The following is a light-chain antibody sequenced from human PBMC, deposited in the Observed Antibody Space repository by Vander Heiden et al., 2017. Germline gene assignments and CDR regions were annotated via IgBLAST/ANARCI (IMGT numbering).Light chain of an antibody. CDR1: QSISSW. J-gene: IGKJ2*02. CDR2: KAS. V-gene: IGKV1-5*03. CDR3: QQDNSYSGT. Sequence: IHSTHAPSTLSASVGDRVTIPCRASQSISSWLAWYQQKPEKAPKLLIYKASSLESGVPSRFSGSASGTEFTLTISILHPDDFATYYCQQDNSYSGTFGQGTKVEIK.